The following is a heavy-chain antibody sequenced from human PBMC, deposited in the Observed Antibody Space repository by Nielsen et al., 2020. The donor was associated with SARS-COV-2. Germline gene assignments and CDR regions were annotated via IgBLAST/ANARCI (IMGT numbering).Heavy chain of an antibody. Sequence: SETLSLTCAVYGGSFSDYHWTWIRQPPGKGLEWIGEISRSGGTNYNPSLQSRVTMSVDTSKNQFSLKLRSVTAADTAVYYCARGYYDYIWGSYRSTFDHWGQGILATVSS. D-gene: IGHD3-16*02. CDR3: ARGYYDYIWGSYRSTFDH. CDR2: ISRSGGT. V-gene: IGHV4-34*01. CDR1: GGSFSDYH. J-gene: IGHJ4*02.